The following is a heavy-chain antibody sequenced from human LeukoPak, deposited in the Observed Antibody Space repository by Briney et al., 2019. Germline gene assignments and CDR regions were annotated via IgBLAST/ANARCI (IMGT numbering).Heavy chain of an antibody. Sequence: SETLSLTCTVSGGSISSSSYYWGWIRQPPGKGLEWIGSIYYSGSTYYNPSLKSRVIISVDTSKNQFSLKLSSVTAADTAVYYCARGSFDFDAFDIWGQGTMVTVSS. CDR2: IYYSGST. CDR3: ARGSFDFDAFDI. J-gene: IGHJ3*02. CDR1: GGSISSSSYY. V-gene: IGHV4-39*07. D-gene: IGHD3-9*01.